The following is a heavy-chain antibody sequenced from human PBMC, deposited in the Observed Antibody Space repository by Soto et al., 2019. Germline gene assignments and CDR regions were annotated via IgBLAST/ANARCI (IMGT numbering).Heavy chain of an antibody. J-gene: IGHJ5*02. D-gene: IGHD1-7*01. CDR3: ARVWSELNWFDP. CDR1: GGSFSGYY. V-gene: IGHV4-34*01. CDR2: INHSGST. Sequence: SETLSLTCAVYGGSFSGYYWSWIRQPPGKGLEWIGEINHSGSTNYNPSLKSRVTISVDTSKNQFSLKLSSVTAADTAVYYCARVWSELNWFDPWGQGTLVTVSS.